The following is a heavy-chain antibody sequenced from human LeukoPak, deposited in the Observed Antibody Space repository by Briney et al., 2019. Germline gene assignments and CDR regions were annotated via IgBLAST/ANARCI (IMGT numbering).Heavy chain of an antibody. CDR3: TKDRYCSTTNCPLDC. J-gene: IGHJ4*02. CDR2: ISRDGSST. CDR1: GFTFDDYS. V-gene: IGHV3-43*01. Sequence: PGGSLRLSCAASGFTFDDYSFHWVRQAPGKSLEWVSLISRDGSSTYYADSVKGRFTICRDNSKNSVYLQMNSLRTEDTALYYCTKDRYCSTTNCPLDCWGQGTLVTVSS. D-gene: IGHD2-2*01.